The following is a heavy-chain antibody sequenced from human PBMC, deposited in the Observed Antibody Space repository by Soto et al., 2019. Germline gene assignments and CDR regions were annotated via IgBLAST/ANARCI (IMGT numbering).Heavy chain of an antibody. Sequence: PGGSLRLSCAASGFTFSSSEMNWVRQAPGKGLEWVSYISSSGTTIYYAASVKGRFTISRDNAKNSLYLQMNSLRAEDTAVYYCARELAWHYDYWGQGTLVTVSS. CDR2: ISSSGTTI. J-gene: IGHJ4*02. CDR3: ARELAWHYDY. V-gene: IGHV3-48*03. D-gene: IGHD1-7*01. CDR1: GFTFSSSE.